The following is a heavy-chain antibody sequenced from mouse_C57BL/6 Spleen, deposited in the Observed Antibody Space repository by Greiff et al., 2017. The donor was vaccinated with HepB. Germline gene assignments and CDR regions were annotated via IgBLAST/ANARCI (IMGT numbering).Heavy chain of an antibody. CDR1: GYTFTSYW. V-gene: IGHV1-53*01. CDR3: AREIYYGYDGYFDV. CDR2: INPSNGGT. J-gene: IGHJ1*03. Sequence: QVQLKQPGTELVKPGASVKLSCKASGYTFTSYWMHWVKQRPGQGLEWIGNINPSNGGTNYNEKFKSKATLTVDKSSSTAYMQLSSLTSEDSAVYYCAREIYYGYDGYFDVWGTGTTVTVSS. D-gene: IGHD2-2*01.